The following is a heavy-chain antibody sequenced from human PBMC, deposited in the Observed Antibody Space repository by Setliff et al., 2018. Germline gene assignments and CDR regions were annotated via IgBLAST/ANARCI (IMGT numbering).Heavy chain of an antibody. D-gene: IGHD4-4*01. CDR3: AKPTTVTTTHYYYYMDV. CDR1: GFTFNTYW. V-gene: IGHV3-7*03. J-gene: IGHJ6*03. CDR2: IKQDGSEK. Sequence: PGGSLRLSCAASGFTFNTYWMTWVRQAPGKGLEWVANIKQDGSEKYYVDSVKGRFTISRDNVKNSLYLQMSSLRAEDTAVYYCAKPTTVTTTHYYYYMDVWGKGTTVTV.